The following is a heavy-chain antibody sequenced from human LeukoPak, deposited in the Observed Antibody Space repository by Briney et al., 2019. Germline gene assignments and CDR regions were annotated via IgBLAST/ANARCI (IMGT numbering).Heavy chain of an antibody. J-gene: IGHJ6*03. CDR2: IYPGDSDT. V-gene: IGHV5-51*01. Sequence: GESLKISCKGPGYSFTSYWIGWVRQMPGKGLEWMGIIYPGDSDTRYSSSFQGQVTISADKSISTAYLQWSSLKASDTAMYYCARHLGEGYYYMDVWGKGTTVTISS. D-gene: IGHD7-27*01. CDR3: ARHLGEGYYYMDV. CDR1: GYSFTSYW.